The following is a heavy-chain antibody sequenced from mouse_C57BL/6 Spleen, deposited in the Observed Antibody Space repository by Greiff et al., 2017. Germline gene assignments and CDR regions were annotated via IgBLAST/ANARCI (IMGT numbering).Heavy chain of an antibody. J-gene: IGHJ4*01. CDR1: GYTFTSYW. CDR3: AKYRYAYAMDS. V-gene: IGHV1-64*01. Sequence: QVQLQQPGAELVKPGASVKLSCKASGYTFTSYWMHWVKQRPGQGLEWIGMIHPNSGSTNYNEKFKSKATLTVDKSSSTAYMQLSSLTSEDSAVYYCAKYRYAYAMDSCGEGKPDTVSS. CDR2: IHPNSGST. D-gene: IGHD2-14*01.